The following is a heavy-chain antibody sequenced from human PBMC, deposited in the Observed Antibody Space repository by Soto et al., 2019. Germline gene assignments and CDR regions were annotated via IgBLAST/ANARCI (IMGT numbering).Heavy chain of an antibody. Sequence: ASVKVSCTASGYTFTSYAMHWVRQAPGQRLEWMGWINAGNGNTKYSQKFQGRVTITRDTSASTAYMELSSLRSEDTAVYYCARDSVVSYLTMIVVAPMDVWGQGTTVTVSS. CDR2: INAGNGNT. CDR1: GYTFTSYA. D-gene: IGHD3-22*01. CDR3: ARDSVVSYLTMIVVAPMDV. V-gene: IGHV1-3*01. J-gene: IGHJ6*02.